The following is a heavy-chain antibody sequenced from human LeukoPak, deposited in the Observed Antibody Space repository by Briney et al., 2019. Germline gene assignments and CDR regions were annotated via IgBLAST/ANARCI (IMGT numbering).Heavy chain of an antibody. J-gene: IGHJ4*02. CDR1: GGSISSGSYY. CDR2: IYYSGST. V-gene: IGHV4-61*10. D-gene: IGHD3-22*01. CDR3: ARAPDYYDSSGYYYAFDY. Sequence: KSSETLSLTCTVSGGSISSGSYYWSWIRQPAGKGLEWIGYIYYSGSTNYNPSLKSRVTISVDTSKNQFSLKLSSVTAADTAVYYCARAPDYYDSSGYYYAFDYWGQGTLVTVSS.